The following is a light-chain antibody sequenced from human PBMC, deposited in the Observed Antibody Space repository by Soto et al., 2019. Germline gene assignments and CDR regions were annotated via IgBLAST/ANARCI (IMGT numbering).Light chain of an antibody. CDR2: EVS. Sequence: QSVLTQPASVSGSPGQSITISCTGTSSDVGSYNLVSWYQQHPGKAPKLMIYEVSKRPSGVSNRFSGSKSGNTASLTISGLQAEDEADYYCCSYAGSSPYVFGTATKVTVL. CDR3: CSYAGSSPYV. CDR1: SSDVGSYNL. V-gene: IGLV2-23*02. J-gene: IGLJ1*01.